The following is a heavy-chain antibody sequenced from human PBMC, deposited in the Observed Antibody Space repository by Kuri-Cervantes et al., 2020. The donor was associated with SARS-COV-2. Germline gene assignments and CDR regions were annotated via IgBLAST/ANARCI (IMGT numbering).Heavy chain of an antibody. CDR2: ISFDGSNK. CDR3: AKDRQNYGFSSGLDY. D-gene: IGHD3-3*01. J-gene: IGHJ4*02. CDR1: GFNFRTYG. Sequence: GGSLRLSCAASGFNFRTYGLHWVRQAPGKGLEWVALISFDGSNKYYADSVKGRFTISRDNSKNTLYLQMNSLRTEDTAVYYCAKDRQNYGFSSGLDYWGQGTLVTVSS. V-gene: IGHV3-30*18.